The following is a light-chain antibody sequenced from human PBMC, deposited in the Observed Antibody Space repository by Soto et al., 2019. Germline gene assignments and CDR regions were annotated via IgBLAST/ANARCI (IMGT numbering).Light chain of an antibody. CDR1: QSVSNN. Sequence: EIVMTQSPATLSVSPGERATLSCRASQSVSNNLAWYQQTPGQAPRLLIYGASTRATGIPARFSGSGSGTEFTLTISSLQSEDFAVYYCQQYNDWPRTFGHGTKVEIK. V-gene: IGKV3-15*01. CDR2: GAS. J-gene: IGKJ1*01. CDR3: QQYNDWPRT.